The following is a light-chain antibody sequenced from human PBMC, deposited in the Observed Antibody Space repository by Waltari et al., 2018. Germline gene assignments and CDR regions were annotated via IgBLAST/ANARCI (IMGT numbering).Light chain of an antibody. CDR3: QQRRNWPPLT. J-gene: IGKJ4*01. Sequence: EIVMTQSPATLSVSPGERATLSCRASQSININLAWYQQKPGQAPRLLMFDASTRATGIPARFSGSGSGTEFTLTISSLEPEDFALYYCQQRRNWPPLTFGGGTKVE. CDR2: DAS. V-gene: IGKV3-15*01. CDR1: QSININ.